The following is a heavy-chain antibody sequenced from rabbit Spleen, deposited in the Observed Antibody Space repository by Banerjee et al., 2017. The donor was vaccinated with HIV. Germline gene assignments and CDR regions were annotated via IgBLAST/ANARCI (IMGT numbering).Heavy chain of an antibody. J-gene: IGHJ6*01. D-gene: IGHD1-1*01. CDR2: IYSGSSGST. Sequence: QSLEESGGDLVKPGASLTLTCTASGIDFSSGYDMCWVRQAPGKGLEWIACIYSGSSGSTYYASWAKGRFTISKTSSTTVTLEMTSLTAADTATYFCARNPASASFLWGPGTLVTVS. CDR3: ARNPASASFL. V-gene: IGHV1S40*01. CDR1: GIDFSSGYD.